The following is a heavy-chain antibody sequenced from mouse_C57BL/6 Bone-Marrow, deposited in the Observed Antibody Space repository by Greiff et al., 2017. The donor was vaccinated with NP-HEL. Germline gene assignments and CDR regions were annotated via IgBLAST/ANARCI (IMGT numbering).Heavy chain of an antibody. CDR3: ARDSNYPWFAY. CDR1: GYTFTSYW. J-gene: IGHJ3*01. V-gene: IGHV1-69*01. CDR2: IDPSDSYT. D-gene: IGHD2-5*01. Sequence: QVQLQQPGAELMMPGASVKLSCKASGYTFTSYWMHWVKQRPGQGLEWIGEIDPSDSYTNYNQQFNGKSTLTVDKSSSTANMQLSSLTSEDSAVYDCARDSNYPWFAYGGQGTRVTVTA.